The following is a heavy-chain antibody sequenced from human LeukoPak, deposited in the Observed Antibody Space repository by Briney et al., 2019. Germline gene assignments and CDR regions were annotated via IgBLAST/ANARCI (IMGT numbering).Heavy chain of an antibody. J-gene: IGHJ4*02. V-gene: IGHV3-7*01. CDR3: ARSYDFWSGYIDY. Sequence: PGGSLRLSCAASGFTFSSYWMSWVRQAPGKGLEWVANIKQDGSEKYYVDSVKGRFTISRDNAKNSLYLQMNSLRAEDAAVYYCARSYDFWSGYIDYWGQGTPVTVSS. D-gene: IGHD3-3*01. CDR2: IKQDGSEK. CDR1: GFTFSSYW.